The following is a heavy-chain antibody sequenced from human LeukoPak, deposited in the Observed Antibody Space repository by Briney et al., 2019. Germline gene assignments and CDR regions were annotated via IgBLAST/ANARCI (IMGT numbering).Heavy chain of an antibody. D-gene: IGHD3-3*01. CDR2: INWNGGST. Sequence: GGSLRLSCAASGFTFDDYGMSWVRQAPGKGLEWVSCINWNGGSTGYADSVKGRFTISRDNAKNSLYLQMNSLRAEDTALYYCARVGLRVLEWLPHYFDYWGQGTLVTVSS. CDR3: ARVGLRVLEWLPHYFDY. CDR1: GFTFDDYG. V-gene: IGHV3-20*04. J-gene: IGHJ4*02.